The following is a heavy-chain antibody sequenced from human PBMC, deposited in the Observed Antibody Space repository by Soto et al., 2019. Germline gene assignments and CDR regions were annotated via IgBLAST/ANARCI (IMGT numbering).Heavy chain of an antibody. CDR1: GFTFSSYA. CDR2: ISSSGGST. Sequence: GGSLRLSCAASGFTFSSYAMHWVRQAPGKGLEYVSAISSSGGSTYYANSVKGRFTISRDNSKNTLYLQMNSLRAEDTAVYYCATGIAVAGSHFDYWGQGTLVTVSS. V-gene: IGHV3-64*01. D-gene: IGHD6-19*01. CDR3: ATGIAVAGSHFDY. J-gene: IGHJ4*02.